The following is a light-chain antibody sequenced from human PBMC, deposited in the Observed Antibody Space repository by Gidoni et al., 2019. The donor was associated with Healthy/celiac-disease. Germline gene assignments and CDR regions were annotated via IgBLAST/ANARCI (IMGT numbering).Light chain of an antibody. CDR3: QQYGSSPYT. Sequence: EIVLTQSPGTLALSPGESATLSCRASQRVSSSYLAWYQQKPGQDPRLLIYGASSRATGIPDRFSGSGSGTDFTLTISRLEPEDFAVYYCQQYGSSPYTFXXXTKLEIK. J-gene: IGKJ2*01. CDR1: QRVSSSY. CDR2: GAS. V-gene: IGKV3-20*01.